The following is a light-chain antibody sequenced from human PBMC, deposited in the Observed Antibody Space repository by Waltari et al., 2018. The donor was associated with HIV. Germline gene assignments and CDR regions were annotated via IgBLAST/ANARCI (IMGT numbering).Light chain of an antibody. CDR2: GAS. CDR3: QQYNNSPGT. CDR1: QSVSSN. V-gene: IGKV3-15*01. Sequence: ERVMTQSPATLSVSPGARATLSCRASQSVSSNLAWYQQRPGQAPRLLIYGASTRATGIPARFSGSGSGTEFTLTISSLQSEDLAVYYCQQYNNSPGTFGQGTKVEIK. J-gene: IGKJ1*01.